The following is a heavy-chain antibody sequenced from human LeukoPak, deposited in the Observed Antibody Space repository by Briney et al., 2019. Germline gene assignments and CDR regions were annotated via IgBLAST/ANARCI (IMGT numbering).Heavy chain of an antibody. D-gene: IGHD1-26*01. V-gene: IGHV4-4*07. CDR1: GGSISSSY. Sequence: PSDTLSLTCTVAGGSISSSYWSWIRQPAGKGLEWIGRIYTSGSTNYNPSLKGRVTMSVDTSKNQFSLKLSSVTAADTAVYYCARVGARLTFDYWGQGTLVTVSS. CDR2: IYTSGST. J-gene: IGHJ4*02. CDR3: ARVGARLTFDY.